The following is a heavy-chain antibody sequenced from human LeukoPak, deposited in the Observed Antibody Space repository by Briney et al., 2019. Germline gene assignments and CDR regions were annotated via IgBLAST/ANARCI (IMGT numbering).Heavy chain of an antibody. V-gene: IGHV4-59*12. CDR1: GGSISSYY. D-gene: IGHD5-18*01. Sequence: SETLSLTCTVSGGSISSYYWSWIRQPPGKGLEWIGYIYYSGSTNYNPSLKSRVTISVDTSKNQFSLKLSSVTAADTAVYYCARARSGYSYGYGVVDPWGQGTLVTVSS. CDR2: IYYSGST. J-gene: IGHJ5*02. CDR3: ARARSGYSYGYGVVDP.